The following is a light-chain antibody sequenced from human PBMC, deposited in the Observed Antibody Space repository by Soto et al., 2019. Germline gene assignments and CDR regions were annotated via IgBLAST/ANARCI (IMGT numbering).Light chain of an antibody. V-gene: IGKV1-5*03. Sequence: DIQMTQSPPTLSASVGDGVSITCRASQSLGSELAWYQQKPGKAPKLLIYKATNLQRGVPSRFSGSGSGPDFSLTISSLQPEDSATYYCQQYNDFQYSFGQGTKVEI. J-gene: IGKJ2*01. CDR1: QSLGSE. CDR2: KAT. CDR3: QQYNDFQYS.